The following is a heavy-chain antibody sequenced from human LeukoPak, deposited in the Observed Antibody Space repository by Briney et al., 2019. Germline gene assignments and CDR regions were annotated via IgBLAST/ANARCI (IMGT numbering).Heavy chain of an antibody. Sequence: PGGALLLSCAASLLTFCNYARTSGRWAPGKGVEWVSSISDSGGTTYYADSVKGRFTISRDNSKNTLYLQMNSLRAEDTAVYYCAKSLSGGGYYFEYWGQGTLVTVSS. CDR2: ISDSGGTT. J-gene: IGHJ4*02. D-gene: IGHD3-10*01. V-gene: IGHV3-23*01. CDR3: AKSLSGGGYYFEY. CDR1: LLTFCNYA.